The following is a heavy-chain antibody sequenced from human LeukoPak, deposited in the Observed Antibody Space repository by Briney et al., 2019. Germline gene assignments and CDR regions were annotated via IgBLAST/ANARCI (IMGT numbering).Heavy chain of an antibody. CDR2: ISRSGEST. V-gene: IGHV3-23*01. Sequence: GGSLRLSCAASGFAFGSYGMHWVRQAPGKGLEWVSSISRSGESTFYADSVRGRFTISRDNSKNTVSLQMESLRAEDTALYYCAKDYAVGSIDYWGQGTLVTVSS. CDR1: GFAFGSYG. CDR3: AKDYAVGSIDY. J-gene: IGHJ4*02. D-gene: IGHD3-16*01.